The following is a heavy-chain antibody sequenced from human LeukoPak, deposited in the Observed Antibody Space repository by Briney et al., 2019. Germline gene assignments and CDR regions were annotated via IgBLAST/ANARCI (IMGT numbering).Heavy chain of an antibody. CDR3: ARQSGYSSGRRGGFDP. Sequence: TSETLSLTCAVYGGSFSGYYWSWIRQPPGKGLEWIGEINHSGSTNYNPSLKSRVTISVDTSKNQFSLKLSSVTAADTAVYYCARQSGYSSGRRGGFDPWGQGTLVTVSS. D-gene: IGHD6-19*01. V-gene: IGHV4-34*01. CDR2: INHSGST. J-gene: IGHJ5*02. CDR1: GGSFSGYY.